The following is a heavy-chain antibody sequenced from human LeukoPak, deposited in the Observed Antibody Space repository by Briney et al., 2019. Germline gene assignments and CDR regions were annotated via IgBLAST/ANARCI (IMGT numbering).Heavy chain of an antibody. Sequence: GGSLRLSCAASGFTFSGYAMSWVRQAPGKGLEWVSAISGSGGSTYYADSVKGRFTISRDNSKNTLYLQMNSLRAEDTAVYYCARLQATVTSNWFDPWGQGTLVTVSS. CDR1: GFTFSGYA. CDR3: ARLQATVTSNWFDP. J-gene: IGHJ5*02. D-gene: IGHD4-17*01. V-gene: IGHV3-23*01. CDR2: ISGSGGST.